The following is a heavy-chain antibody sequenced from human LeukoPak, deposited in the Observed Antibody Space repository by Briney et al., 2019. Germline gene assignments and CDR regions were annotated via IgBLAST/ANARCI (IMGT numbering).Heavy chain of an antibody. CDR3: ARDGHRMYYYDTSAYRFDY. D-gene: IGHD3-22*01. CDR2: IIPIFGTA. J-gene: IGHJ4*02. V-gene: IGHV1-69*06. CDR1: GGTVSSYA. Sequence: SVKVSCKASGGTVSSYAISWVRQAPGQGLEWRGGIIPIFGTANYAQKFQGRVTITADKSTSTAYMELSSLRSEDTAVYYCARDGHRMYYYDTSAYRFDYWGQGTLVTVSS.